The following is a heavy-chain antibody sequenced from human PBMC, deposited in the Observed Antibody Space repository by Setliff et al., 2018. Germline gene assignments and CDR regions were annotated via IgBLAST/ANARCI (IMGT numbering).Heavy chain of an antibody. CDR1: GYIFSDHY. D-gene: IGHD1-7*01. V-gene: IGHV1-2*02. CDR3: ARETGNYDY. Sequence: ASVKVSCKASGYIFSDHYMHWVRQAPGKGLEWMGWINPNSGGTNYAQKFQGRVTMTRDTSISTAYMELSRLRSDDTAVYYCARETGNYDYWGQGTLVTVSS. J-gene: IGHJ4*02. CDR2: INPNSGGT.